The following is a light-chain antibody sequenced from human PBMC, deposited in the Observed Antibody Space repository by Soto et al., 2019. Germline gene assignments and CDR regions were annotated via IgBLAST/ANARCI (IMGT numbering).Light chain of an antibody. J-gene: IGKJ2*01. Sequence: DIQMTQSPSAMSASVGDRVTITCRASRGISKSLAWFQQSPGKVPRRLIYAASTLQRGVPPRFSGSGSGTDFTLTISSLQPEDFATYYCLQHNSYPYTFGQGTKVDIK. CDR3: LQHNSYPYT. CDR2: AAS. V-gene: IGKV1-17*03. CDR1: RGISKS.